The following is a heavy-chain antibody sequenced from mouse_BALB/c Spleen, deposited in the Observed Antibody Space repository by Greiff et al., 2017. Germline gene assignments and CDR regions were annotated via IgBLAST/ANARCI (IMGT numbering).Heavy chain of an antibody. V-gene: IGHV1-63*02. D-gene: IGHD1-2*01. CDR2: IYPGGGYT. J-gene: IGHJ3*01. CDR3: ARGGTTAAWFAY. CDR1: GYTFTNYW. Sequence: GQLQQSGAELVRPGTSVKISCKASGYTFTNYWLGWVKQRPGHGLEWIGDIYPGGGYTNYNEKFKGKATLTADTSSSTAYMQLSSLTSEDSAVYFCARGGTTAAWFAYWGQGTLVTVSA.